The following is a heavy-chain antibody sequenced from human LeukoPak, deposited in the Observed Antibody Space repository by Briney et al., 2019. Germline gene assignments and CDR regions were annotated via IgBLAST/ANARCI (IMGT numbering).Heavy chain of an antibody. V-gene: IGHV3-21*04. CDR1: GFTFSSYS. CDR3: AKTVGATRWGNFDY. J-gene: IGHJ4*02. CDR2: ISSDSNYI. D-gene: IGHD1-26*01. Sequence: PGGSLRLSCAASGFTFSSYSMNWVRQAPGKGLEWVSSISSDSNYIFYADSVKGRFTISRDNSKNTLYLQMNSLRAEDTAVYYCAKTVGATRWGNFDYWGQGTLVTVSS.